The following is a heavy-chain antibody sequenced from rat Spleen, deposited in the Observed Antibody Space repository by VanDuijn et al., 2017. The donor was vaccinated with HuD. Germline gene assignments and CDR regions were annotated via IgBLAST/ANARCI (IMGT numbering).Heavy chain of an antibody. CDR2: ISADGVNT. D-gene: IGHD1-12*02. J-gene: IGHJ4*01. V-gene: IGHV5-58*01. CDR3: ATGWVMGA. CDR1: GFTFSNYW. Sequence: EVQLVETGGGLVQPGRSLKLSCVASGFTFSNYWMYWVRQAPGKGLEWVSSISADGVNTYYPDSVKGRFTISRDTAKSTLYLQMDSLRSEDTATYYCATGWVMGAWGQGTSVTVSS.